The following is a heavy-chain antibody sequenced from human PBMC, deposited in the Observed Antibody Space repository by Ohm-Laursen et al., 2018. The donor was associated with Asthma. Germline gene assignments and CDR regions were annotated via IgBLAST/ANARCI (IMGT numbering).Heavy chain of an antibody. CDR1: GFTFSDYY. CDR2: ISSNSTI. J-gene: IGHJ4*02. V-gene: IGHV3-69-1*01. D-gene: IGHD6-13*01. Sequence: SLRLSCTASGFTFSDYYMNWVRQAPGKGLEWVSSISSNSTIYYADSVKGRFTISRDNAKNSLYLQMNSLRAEDTAVYYCARESIAAAGTPFFDYWGQGTLVTVSS. CDR3: ARESIAAAGTPFFDY.